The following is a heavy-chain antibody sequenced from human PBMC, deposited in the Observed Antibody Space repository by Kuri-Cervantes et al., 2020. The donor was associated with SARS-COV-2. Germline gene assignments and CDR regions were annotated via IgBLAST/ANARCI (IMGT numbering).Heavy chain of an antibody. V-gene: IGHV4-59*01. D-gene: IGHD4-17*01. J-gene: IGHJ5*02. CDR1: GGSIASYY. CDR3: ARDGRYGELNWFDP. Sequence: GSLRLSCTVSGGSIASYYWSWIRQPPGKGLEWIGYIYYSGSTNYNPSLKSRVTISVDTSKNQFSLKLSSVTAADTAVYYCARDGRYGELNWFDPWGHGTLVTVSS. CDR2: IYYSGST.